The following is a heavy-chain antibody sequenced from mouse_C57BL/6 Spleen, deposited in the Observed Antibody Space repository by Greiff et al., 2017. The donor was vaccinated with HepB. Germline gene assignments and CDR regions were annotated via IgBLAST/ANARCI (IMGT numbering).Heavy chain of an antibody. CDR3: ARDALRYFDV. J-gene: IGHJ1*03. Sequence: VPLVASVGCLVPPGGSLPLSCAASGFTFRRYALSWVRPTPEKRLEWVATISDVGSYTYYPDNVKGRFTISRDNAKNNLYLQMSHLKSEDTAMYYCARDALRYFDVWGTGTTVTVSS. V-gene: IGHV5-4*01. CDR2: ISDVGSYT. CDR1: GFTFRRYA.